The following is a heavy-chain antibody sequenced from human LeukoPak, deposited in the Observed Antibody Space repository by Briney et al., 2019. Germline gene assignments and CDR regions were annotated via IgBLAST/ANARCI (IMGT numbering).Heavy chain of an antibody. J-gene: IGHJ4*02. D-gene: IGHD3-9*01. V-gene: IGHV3-30*18. CDR1: GFTFSSYG. CDR2: ISYDGSNK. Sequence: GGSLRLSCAASGFTFSSYGMHWVRQAPGKGLEWVAVISYDGSNKYYADSVKGRFAISRDNSKNTLYLQMNSLRAEDTAVYYCAKMDIDWLLYYWGQGTLVTVSS. CDR3: AKMDIDWLLYY.